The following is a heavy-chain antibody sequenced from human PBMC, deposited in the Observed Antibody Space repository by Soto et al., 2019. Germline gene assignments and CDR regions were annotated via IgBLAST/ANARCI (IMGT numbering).Heavy chain of an antibody. CDR1: GGTFSSYA. CDR2: IIPIFGTA. J-gene: IGHJ4*02. Sequence: SVKVSCKASGGTFSSYAISWVREAPGQGLEWMGGIIPIFGTANYAQKFQGRVTITADESTSTAYMELSSLRSEDTAVYYCARAGEFRMTTEYYFDYWGQGPLVTVSS. CDR3: ARAGEFRMTTEYYFDY. D-gene: IGHD4-17*01. V-gene: IGHV1-69*13.